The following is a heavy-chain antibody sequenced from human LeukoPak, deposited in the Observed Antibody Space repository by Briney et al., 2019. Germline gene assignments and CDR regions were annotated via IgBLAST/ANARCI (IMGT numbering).Heavy chain of an antibody. Sequence: ASVKVSCKASGYTFTGYYMYWVRQAPGQGLEWMGRINPNSGGTNFAQNFQGRVAMTRDTSISTAYMELSRLRSDDTAVYYCAREGSSWSIDYWGQGTLVTVSS. D-gene: IGHD6-13*01. J-gene: IGHJ4*02. CDR3: AREGSSWSIDY. CDR1: GYTFTGYY. V-gene: IGHV1-2*06. CDR2: INPNSGGT.